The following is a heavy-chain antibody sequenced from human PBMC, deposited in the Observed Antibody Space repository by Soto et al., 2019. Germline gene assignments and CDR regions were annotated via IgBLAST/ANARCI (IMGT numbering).Heavy chain of an antibody. CDR1: VGSISSGDYY. Sequence: QVQLQESGPGLVKPSQTLSLTCTVSVGSISSGDYYWSWIRQPPGKGLEWIGYIYYSGSTYYNPSLTSRVTISVDTPKNQYALKLSSVTAADTAVYCCARFGSSPTAFDPWGQGTLVSVSS. V-gene: IGHV4-30-4*01. J-gene: IGHJ5*02. D-gene: IGHD6-6*01. CDR3: ARFGSSPTAFDP. CDR2: IYYSGST.